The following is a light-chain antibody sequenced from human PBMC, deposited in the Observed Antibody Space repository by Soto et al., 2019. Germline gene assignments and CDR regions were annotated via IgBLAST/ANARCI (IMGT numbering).Light chain of an antibody. Sequence: EFVVTQSPGTLSLSPGERATLSCRTSQSVRSRYLAWYQQKPGQAPRLLIYDASSRPGGIPDRFSGSGSGTDFTLTISRLEPEDFAVYYCQQYNSWLGTFGQGTKV. CDR1: QSVRSRY. CDR2: DAS. CDR3: QQYNSWLGT. J-gene: IGKJ1*01. V-gene: IGKV3-20*01.